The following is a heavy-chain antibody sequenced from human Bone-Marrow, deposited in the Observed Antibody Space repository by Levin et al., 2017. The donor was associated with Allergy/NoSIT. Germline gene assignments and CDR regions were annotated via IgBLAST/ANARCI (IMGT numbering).Heavy chain of an antibody. V-gene: IGHV2-5*02. CDR2: IYWDDDK. J-gene: IGHJ4*02. CDR3: AQRLEYKYGQAFDF. Sequence: ESGPTLVKPTQTLTLTCTFSDFSFATRGVGVGWIRQPPGKALEWLALIYWDDDKRYSPSLQSRLTITKDTSRHQVVLTMTNMDPVDTATYYCAQRLEYKYGQAFDFWGQGIVVTVSS. CDR1: DFSFATRGVG. D-gene: IGHD5-18*01.